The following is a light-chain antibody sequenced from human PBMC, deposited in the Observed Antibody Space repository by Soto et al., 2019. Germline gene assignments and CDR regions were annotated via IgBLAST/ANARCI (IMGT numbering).Light chain of an antibody. V-gene: IGKV3-20*01. CDR3: HQYDSSPHT. CDR2: GAS. J-gene: IGKJ2*01. CDR1: QSVSSSY. Sequence: EIVLTQSPGTLSLSPGERATLSCRASQSVSSSYLAWYQQKPGQAPRLLIYGASSRATGIPDRFSGSGSGTDFTLTISRLEPEDFAVYYCHQYDSSPHTVGQGTKLEIK.